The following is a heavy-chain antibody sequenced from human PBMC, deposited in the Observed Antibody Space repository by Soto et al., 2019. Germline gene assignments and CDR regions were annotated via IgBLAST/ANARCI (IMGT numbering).Heavy chain of an antibody. Sequence: SETLSLTCTVSGGSIRSDYWGWIRQAPVGGLEWIRYISYTGIPQYNPSLKSRATISVDTSKTQFSLKLTSLTAAGLAVYYCAMSRPYCGRDCYTSQGSPTFDTWGRGTLVTVSS. V-gene: IGHV4-59*01. CDR1: GGSIRSDY. CDR3: AMSRPYCGRDCYTSQGSPTFDT. CDR2: ISYTGIP. J-gene: IGHJ4*02. D-gene: IGHD2-21*02.